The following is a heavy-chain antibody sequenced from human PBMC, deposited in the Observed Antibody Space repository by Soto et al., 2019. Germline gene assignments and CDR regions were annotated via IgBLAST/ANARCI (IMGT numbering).Heavy chain of an antibody. D-gene: IGHD3-9*01. J-gene: IGHJ4*02. V-gene: IGHV3-48*02. CDR2: ISSGSKTI. Sequence: PGGSLRLSCAASGFTFSCYSVNWVRQSPGKGLEWVSYISSGSKTIYYADSVKGRFTVSRDNARNSQFLQMSGLRDEDTAVYYCTREDILGTRSFDYWGQGTLVTVSS. CDR1: GFTFSCYS. CDR3: TREDILGTRSFDY.